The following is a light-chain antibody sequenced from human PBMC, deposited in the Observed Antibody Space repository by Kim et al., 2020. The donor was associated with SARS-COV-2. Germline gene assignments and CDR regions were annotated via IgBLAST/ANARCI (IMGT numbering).Light chain of an antibody. V-gene: IGLV3-21*03. CDR3: QVWDSSSYHSF. Sequence: APGKTARITCGGNNIGSKSVNWYQQKPGQAPVLVVYDDSDRPSGIPERFSGSNSGNTATLTISRVEAGDEADFYCQVWDSSSYHSFFGGGTQLTVL. CDR1: NIGSKS. CDR2: DDS. J-gene: IGLJ2*01.